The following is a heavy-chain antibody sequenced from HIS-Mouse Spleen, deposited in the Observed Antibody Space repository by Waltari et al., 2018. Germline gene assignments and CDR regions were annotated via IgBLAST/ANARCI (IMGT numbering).Heavy chain of an antibody. CDR1: GGSISSSSYY. J-gene: IGHJ4*02. CDR2: IYYSGST. D-gene: IGHD1-26*01. V-gene: IGHV4-39*07. CDR3: ARDRELYFDY. Sequence: QLQLQESGPGLVKPSETLSLTCTVSGGSISSSSYYWGWIRQPPGKGLEWSGSIYYSGSTYYNPSLKSRVSISGDTSKNQFSLKLSSVTAADTAVYYCARDRELYFDYWGQGTLVTVSS.